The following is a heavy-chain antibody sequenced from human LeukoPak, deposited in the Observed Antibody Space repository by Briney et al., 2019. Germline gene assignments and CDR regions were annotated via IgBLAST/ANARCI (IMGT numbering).Heavy chain of an antibody. CDR3: ARVNGFTGTFDY. Sequence: PSETLSLTCNVSGGSISNSSCYWGWIRHPPGTELEWIAIIYYSGSTYYNPSLKSRVTISIDTSKNHFSLKMSSVTAADTAVYYCARVNGFTGTFDYWGQGTLVTVSS. V-gene: IGHV4-39*07. CDR2: IYYSGST. J-gene: IGHJ4*02. D-gene: IGHD1-1*01. CDR1: GGSISNSSCY.